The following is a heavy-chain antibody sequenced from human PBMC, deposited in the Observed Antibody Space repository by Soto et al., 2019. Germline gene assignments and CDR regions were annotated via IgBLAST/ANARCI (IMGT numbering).Heavy chain of an antibody. J-gene: IGHJ4*02. CDR3: ARERGYSGEGDYFDY. CDR1: GGSISSGGYY. D-gene: IGHD5-12*01. CDR2: IYYSGST. V-gene: IGHV4-31*03. Sequence: PSETLSLTCTVSGGSISSGGYYWSWVRQHPGKGLEWIGYIYYSGSTYYNPSLKSRVTISVDTSKNQFSLKLSSVTAADTAVYYCARERGYSGEGDYFDYWGQGTLVTVSS.